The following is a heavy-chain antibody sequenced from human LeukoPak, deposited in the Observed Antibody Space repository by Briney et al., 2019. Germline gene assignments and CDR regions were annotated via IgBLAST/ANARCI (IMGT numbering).Heavy chain of an antibody. CDR3: ARDRFLGIPNYYYYYGMDV. V-gene: IGHV3-30-3*01. CDR1: GFTFSSYA. Sequence: PGRSLRLSCAASGFTFSSYAMHWVRQAPGKGLEWVAVISYDGSNKYYADSVKGRFTISRDNSKNTLYLQMNSLRAEDTAVYYCARDRFLGIPNYYYYYGMDVWGQGTTVTVSS. D-gene: IGHD6-13*01. J-gene: IGHJ6*02. CDR2: ISYDGSNK.